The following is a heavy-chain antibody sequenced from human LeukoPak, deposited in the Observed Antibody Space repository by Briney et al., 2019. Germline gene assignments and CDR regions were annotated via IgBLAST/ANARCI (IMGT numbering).Heavy chain of an antibody. CDR2: IRYDGSNK. Sequence: PGGSLRLSCAAYGFTFSSYVMHWVRQAPGKGLEWVAFIRYDGSNKYYADSVKGRFTISRDNSKNTLYLQMNSLRAEDTAVYYCAKSDTAMVMGGYFQHWGQGTLVTVSS. J-gene: IGHJ1*01. CDR3: AKSDTAMVMGGYFQH. D-gene: IGHD5-18*01. CDR1: GFTFSSYV. V-gene: IGHV3-30*02.